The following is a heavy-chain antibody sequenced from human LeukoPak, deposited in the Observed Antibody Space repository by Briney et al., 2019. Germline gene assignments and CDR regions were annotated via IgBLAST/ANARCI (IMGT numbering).Heavy chain of an antibody. CDR3: ARVWNWFDP. CDR1: GYTFTSYD. Sequence: ASVKVSCKASGYTFTSYDINWVRQATVQGLEGMGWMNPNSGNTGYAQKFQGRVTMTRNTSRSTAYMELSSLRSEDTAVYYCARVWNWFDPWGQGTLVTVSS. J-gene: IGHJ5*02. V-gene: IGHV1-8*01. D-gene: IGHD3-16*01. CDR2: MNPNSGNT.